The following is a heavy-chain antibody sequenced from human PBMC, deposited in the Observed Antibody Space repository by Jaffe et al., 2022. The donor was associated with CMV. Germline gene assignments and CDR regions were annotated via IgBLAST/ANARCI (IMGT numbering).Heavy chain of an antibody. CDR1: GFTFSSYW. D-gene: IGHD3-22*01. J-gene: IGHJ3*02. V-gene: IGHV3-7*01. CDR3: ARRGWYYDSSGYPPDGAFDI. Sequence: EVQLVESGGGLVQPGGSLRLSCAASGFTFSSYWMSWVRQAPGKGLEWVANIKQDGSEKYYVDSVKGRFTISRDNAKNSLYLQMNSLRAEDTAVYYCARRGWYYDSSGYPPDGAFDIWGQGTMVTVSS. CDR2: IKQDGSEK.